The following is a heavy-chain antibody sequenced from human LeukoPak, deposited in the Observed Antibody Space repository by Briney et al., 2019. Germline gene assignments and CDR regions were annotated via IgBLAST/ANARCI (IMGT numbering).Heavy chain of an antibody. J-gene: IGHJ4*02. CDR3: ASGRCSSTSCQRDNDY. CDR1: GFTFSNYS. V-gene: IGHV3-48*04. D-gene: IGHD2-2*01. CDR2: ISSSSSTI. Sequence: GGSLRLSCAASGFTFSNYSMNWVRQAPGKGLEWVSYISSSSSTIYYADSVKGRFTISRDNAKNSLYLQMNSLRAEDTAVYYCASGRCSSTSCQRDNDYWGQGTLVSVPS.